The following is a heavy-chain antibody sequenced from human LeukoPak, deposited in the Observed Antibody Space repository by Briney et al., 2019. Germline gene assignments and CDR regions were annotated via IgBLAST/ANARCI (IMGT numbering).Heavy chain of an antibody. V-gene: IGHV3-23*01. CDR2: ISGSGGST. D-gene: IGHD6-19*01. Sequence: GGSLRLYCAASGFTFSSYAMSWVRQAPGKGLEWVSAISGSGGSTYYADSVKGRFTISRANSKNTLYLQMNSLRAEDTAVYYWAKVTRYSNGWYYLDYWGQGTLVTVSS. CDR1: GFTFSSYA. CDR3: AKVTRYSNGWYYLDY. J-gene: IGHJ4*01.